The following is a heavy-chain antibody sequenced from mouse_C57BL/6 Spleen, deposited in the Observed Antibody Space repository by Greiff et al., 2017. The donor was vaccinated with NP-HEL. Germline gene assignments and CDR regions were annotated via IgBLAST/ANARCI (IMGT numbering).Heavy chain of an antibody. V-gene: IGHV5-9*01. CDR3: ARLYYYAMDY. J-gene: IGHJ4*01. CDR2: ISGGGGNT. Sequence: EVKVEESGGGLVKPGGSLKLSCAASGFTFSSYTMSWVRQTPEKRLEWVATISGGGGNTYYPDSVKGRFTISRDNAKNTLYLQMSSLRSEDTALYYCARLYYYAMDYWGQGTSVTVAS. CDR1: GFTFSSYT.